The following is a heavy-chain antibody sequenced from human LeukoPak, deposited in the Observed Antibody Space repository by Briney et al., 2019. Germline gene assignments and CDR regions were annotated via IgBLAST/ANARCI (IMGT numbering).Heavy chain of an antibody. CDR1: GDTVSSNRAA. V-gene: IGHV6-1*01. D-gene: IGHD6-19*01. Sequence: SQTLSLTCAVSGDTVSSNRAAWNWFRQSPSKGLEWLGRTYYRSKWYNDYALSVKSRITINPDTSKNQFSLHLNTVTPEDTAVYYCARDRVAGTWEFDYWGQGTLVTVSS. CDR2: TYYRSKWYN. CDR3: ARDRVAGTWEFDY. J-gene: IGHJ4*02.